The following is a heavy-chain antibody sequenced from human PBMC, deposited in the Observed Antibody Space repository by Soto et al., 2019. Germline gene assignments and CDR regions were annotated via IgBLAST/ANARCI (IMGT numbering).Heavy chain of an antibody. CDR3: AVMTTVTPFDY. CDR1: GNTFSSYT. Sequence: GASVKVSCKASGNTFSSYTISWVRQAPGQGLEWMGRIIPILGIANYAQKFQGRVTITADKSTSTAYMELSSLRSEDTAVYYCAVMTTVTPFDYWGQGTLVTVSS. V-gene: IGHV1-69*02. D-gene: IGHD4-17*01. CDR2: IIPILGIA. J-gene: IGHJ4*02.